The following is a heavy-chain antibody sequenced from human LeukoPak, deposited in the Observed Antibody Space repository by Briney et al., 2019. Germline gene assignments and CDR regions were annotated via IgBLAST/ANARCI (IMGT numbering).Heavy chain of an antibody. J-gene: IGHJ3*02. CDR2: IYPGDSDT. D-gene: IGHD3-9*01. CDR3: ARHVDLRYFDWCDAFDI. V-gene: IGHV5-51*01. Sequence: GESLKISCKGSGYSFTSYWIGWVRQMPGKGLEWMGIIYPGDSDTRYSPSFQGQVTISADKSISTAYLQWSSLKASDTAMYYCARHVDLRYFDWCDAFDIWGQGTMVTVSS. CDR1: GYSFTSYW.